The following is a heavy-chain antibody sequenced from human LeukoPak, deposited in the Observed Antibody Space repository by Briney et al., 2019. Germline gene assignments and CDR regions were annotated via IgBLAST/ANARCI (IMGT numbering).Heavy chain of an antibody. CDR2: IIHTGRT. D-gene: IGHD2-15*01. Sequence: SETLSLTCGVYRGSFSGYYWTWIRQSPGKGLEWIGEIIHTGRTNYNPSLTSRVSISVDTSKNQFSLQLSSVTAAGTAVYYCARRYCRGGTCYFDYWGQGTLVTVSS. CDR3: ARRYCRGGTCYFDY. J-gene: IGHJ4*02. CDR1: RGSFSGYY. V-gene: IGHV4-34*12.